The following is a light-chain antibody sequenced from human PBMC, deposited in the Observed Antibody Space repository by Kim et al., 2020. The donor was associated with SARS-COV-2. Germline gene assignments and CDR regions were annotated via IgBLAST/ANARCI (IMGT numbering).Light chain of an antibody. CDR2: GAS. CDR1: QSVSTN. CDR3: QQYNNWPPLT. Sequence: PPGERVTLSCRASQSVSTNLAWYQQKPGQAPRLLIQGASTRATGIPARFSGSGSGTDFTLTISSLQSEDFAMYYCQQYNNWPPLTFGGGTKVDIK. J-gene: IGKJ4*01. V-gene: IGKV3-15*01.